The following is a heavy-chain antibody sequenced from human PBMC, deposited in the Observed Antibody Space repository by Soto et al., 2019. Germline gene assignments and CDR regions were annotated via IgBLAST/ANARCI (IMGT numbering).Heavy chain of an antibody. CDR3: ARDKTWRYFDWLSTNYYYYGMDV. CDR1: GFTFSSYW. CDR2: INSDGSST. D-gene: IGHD3-9*01. Sequence: GGSLRLSCAASGFTFSSYWMHWVRQAPGKGLVWVSRINSDGSSTSYADSVKGRFTISRDNAKNTLYLQMNSLRAEDTAVYYCARDKTWRYFDWLSTNYYYYGMDVWGQGTTVTVSS. J-gene: IGHJ6*02. V-gene: IGHV3-74*01.